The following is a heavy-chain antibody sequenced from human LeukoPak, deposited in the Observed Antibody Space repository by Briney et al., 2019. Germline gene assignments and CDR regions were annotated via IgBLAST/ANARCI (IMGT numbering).Heavy chain of an antibody. Sequence: GASVKVSCKASGYTFTSYGISWVRQAPGQGLEWKGWISGYNGNTNYAQKLQGRVTMTTDTSTSTAYMELKSLRSDDTAVYYCAKDRRGGSYYAATLDIWGQGTMVTVSS. D-gene: IGHD1-26*01. V-gene: IGHV1-18*01. CDR3: AKDRRGGSYYAATLDI. J-gene: IGHJ3*02. CDR1: GYTFTSYG. CDR2: ISGYNGNT.